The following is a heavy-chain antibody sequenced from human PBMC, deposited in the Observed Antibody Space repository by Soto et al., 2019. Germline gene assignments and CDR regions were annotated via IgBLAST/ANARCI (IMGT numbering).Heavy chain of an antibody. J-gene: IGHJ6*01. V-gene: IGHV4-30-2*06. CDR2: TYQSGSA. CDR1: GGSISRGGYS. CDR3: ARDYYGMVL. Sequence: SFSCTFSGGSISRGGYSWTWIRQSPGNGLEWIGYTYQSGSAYYNPSLKSRVTISVDRSKNQFSLNLTSVTAADTAVYYCARDYYGMVLWGQGTMVPVSS.